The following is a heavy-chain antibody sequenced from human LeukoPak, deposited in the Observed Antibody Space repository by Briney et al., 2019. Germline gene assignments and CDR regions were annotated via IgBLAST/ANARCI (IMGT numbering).Heavy chain of an antibody. CDR1: GRTFSSYA. J-gene: IGHJ4*02. V-gene: IGHV1-69*10. CDR3: ARDHSRLVGATDY. CDR2: IIPIFGIA. D-gene: IGHD1-26*01. Sequence: SVKVSCKASGRTFSSYAISWVRQAPGQGLEWMGGIIPIFGIANYAQKFQGRVTITADKSTSTAYMELSSLRSEETAVYYCARDHSRLVGATDYWGQGTLVTVSS.